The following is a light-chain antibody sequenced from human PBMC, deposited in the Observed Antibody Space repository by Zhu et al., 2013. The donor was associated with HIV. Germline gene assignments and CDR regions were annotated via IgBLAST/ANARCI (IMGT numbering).Light chain of an antibody. V-gene: IGLV1-40*01. Sequence: QSVLTQPPSVSGAPGQRVTISCTGSSSNIGTGYDVHWYQQLPGTAPKLLIFGDNNRPSGVPDRFSGSKSGTSASLAITGLQAEDEADYFCQSYDSTLSGYVFGTGTTVTVL. CDR2: GDN. CDR3: QSYDSTLSGYV. CDR1: SSNIGTGYD. J-gene: IGLJ1*01.